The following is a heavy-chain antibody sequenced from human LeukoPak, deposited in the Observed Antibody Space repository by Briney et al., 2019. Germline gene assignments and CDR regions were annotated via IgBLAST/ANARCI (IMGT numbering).Heavy chain of an antibody. CDR3: ARESYGDYGHYFDY. CDR2: INHSGST. J-gene: IGHJ4*02. Sequence: PSETLSLTCAVYGGSFSGYYWSWIRQPPGKGLEWIGEINHSGSTNYNPSLKSRVTISVDRSKNQFSLKLSSVTAADTAVYYCARESYGDYGHYFDYWGQGTLVTVSS. CDR1: GGSFSGYY. D-gene: IGHD4-17*01. V-gene: IGHV4-34*01.